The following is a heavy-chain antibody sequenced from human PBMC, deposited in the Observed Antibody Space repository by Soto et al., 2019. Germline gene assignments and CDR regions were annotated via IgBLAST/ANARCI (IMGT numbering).Heavy chain of an antibody. V-gene: IGHV4-59*01. CDR2: IFYSGRT. D-gene: IGHD3-22*01. Sequence: QVQLQESGPGLVKPSETLSLTCTVSGGSISNYYWSWIRQPPGKGLEWIGYIFYSGRTNYNPSLKSGVTTSGDTSKNPFALKLTSVNAADTAVYYCARVSWDSSSSEVGWFDPWAQGTLVTVSS. J-gene: IGHJ5*02. CDR3: ARVSWDSSSSEVGWFDP. CDR1: GGSISNYY.